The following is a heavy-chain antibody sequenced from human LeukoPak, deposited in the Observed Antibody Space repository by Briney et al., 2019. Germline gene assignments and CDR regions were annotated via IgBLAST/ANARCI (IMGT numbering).Heavy chain of an antibody. CDR1: GYTFTTYG. J-gene: IGHJ4*02. CDR3: ARSDIVLSSQHDY. D-gene: IGHD5-12*01. V-gene: IGHV1-18*01. Sequence: ASVKVSCKASGYTFTTYGISWVRQAPGQGLEWMGWISAYNGNTKYVQKLQGRVTMTTDTSTSTAYMELRSLRSDDTAVYYCARSDIVLSSQHDYWGQGTLVTVSS. CDR2: ISAYNGNT.